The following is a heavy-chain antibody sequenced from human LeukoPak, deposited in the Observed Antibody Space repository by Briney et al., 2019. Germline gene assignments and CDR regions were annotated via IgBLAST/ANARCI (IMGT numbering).Heavy chain of an antibody. D-gene: IGHD2-2*01. Sequence: ASVKVSCKASGYTFTSYDINWVRQATGQGREWMGWMNPNSGNTGYAQKFQGRVTINADESTSTAYMELSSLRSEDTAVYYCARVVTPKYCSSTSCYWKGWFDPWGQGTLVTVSS. CDR2: MNPNSGNT. J-gene: IGHJ5*02. CDR3: ARVVTPKYCSSTSCYWKGWFDP. V-gene: IGHV1-8*01. CDR1: GYTFTSYD.